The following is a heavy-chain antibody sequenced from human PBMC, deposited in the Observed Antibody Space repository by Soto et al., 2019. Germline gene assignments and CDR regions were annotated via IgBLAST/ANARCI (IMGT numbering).Heavy chain of an antibody. J-gene: IGHJ4*02. V-gene: IGHV1-69*06. CDR2: IIPIFGTA. D-gene: IGHD5-18*01. CDR1: GGTFSSYA. Sequence: SVKVSCKGCGGTFSSYAISWLRQAPGQGLEWMGGIIPIFGTANYAQKFQGRVTITADKSTSTAYMELSSLRSEDTAVYYCATLGGTAMVKIDYWGQGTLVTVSS. CDR3: ATLGGTAMVKIDY.